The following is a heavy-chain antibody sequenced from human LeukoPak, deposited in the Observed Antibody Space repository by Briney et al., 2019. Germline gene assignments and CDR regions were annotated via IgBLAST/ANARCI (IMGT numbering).Heavy chain of an antibody. D-gene: IGHD3-10*01. CDR2: INHSGST. Sequence: SETLSLTCAVYGGSFSGYYWSWIRQPPGKGREWIGEINHSGSTNYTPSLKSRVTISVDTSKNQFSLKLSSVTAADTAVYYCARGLHTRYGSGSYYRPTRYYFDYWGQGTLVTVSS. J-gene: IGHJ4*02. V-gene: IGHV4-34*01. CDR1: GGSFSGYY. CDR3: ARGLHTRYGSGSYYRPTRYYFDY.